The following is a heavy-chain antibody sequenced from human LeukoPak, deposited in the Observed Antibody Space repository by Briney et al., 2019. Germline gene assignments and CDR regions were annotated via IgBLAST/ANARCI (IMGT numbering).Heavy chain of an antibody. Sequence: SQTLSLTCTVSGGSISSGGYYWSWIRQHPGKGLEWIGYIYYSGSTYYNPSLKSRVTISVDTSKNQFYLKLSSVTAADTAVYYCARDHLPGMVGYFDYWGQGTLVTVSS. CDR1: GGSISSGGYY. D-gene: IGHD2-15*01. J-gene: IGHJ4*02. V-gene: IGHV4-31*03. CDR3: ARDHLPGMVGYFDY. CDR2: IYYSGST.